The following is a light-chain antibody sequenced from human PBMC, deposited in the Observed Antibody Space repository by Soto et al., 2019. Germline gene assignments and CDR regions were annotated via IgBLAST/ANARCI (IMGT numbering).Light chain of an antibody. CDR2: DAS. CDR1: QDITNF. CDR3: QQFDDVPYS. Sequence: DIQMNQSPSSLSASVGDRVTITCQASQDITNFLNWYQQKPGKAPKLLIYDASSLQTGVPSRFSGSGSGTDFSFTISSLQPEDIATYYCQQFDDVPYSFGQGTKVAIK. V-gene: IGKV1-33*01. J-gene: IGKJ2*03.